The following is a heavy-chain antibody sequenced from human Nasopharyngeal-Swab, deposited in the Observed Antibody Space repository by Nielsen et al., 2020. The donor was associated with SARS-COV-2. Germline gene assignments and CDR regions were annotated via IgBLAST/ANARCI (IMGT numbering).Heavy chain of an antibody. V-gene: IGHV3-73*01. CDR2: IRSKADNYAT. CDR1: WFIFSGST. CDR3: SRVNPISGSYYDAIDI. J-gene: IGHJ3*02. D-gene: IGHD1-26*01. Sequence: GESLNISCASSWFIFSGSTLHWVRQASGKGLEWVGRIRSKADNYATTYGVSVKGRFTISRDDSKNTAYLQMNSLKTEDTSVYYCSRVNPISGSYYDAIDIWGQGTMVTVSS.